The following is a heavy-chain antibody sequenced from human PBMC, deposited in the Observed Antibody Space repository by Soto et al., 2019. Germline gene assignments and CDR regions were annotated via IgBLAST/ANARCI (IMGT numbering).Heavy chain of an antibody. CDR3: ARRGYGSRWPNVYMDV. CDR2: ISNNGAHT. V-gene: IGHV3-64*01. Sequence: EAQLVESGGGLVQPGGSLRLSCAASGFTFSNYEMHWVRQAPVKGLEYVSGISNNGAHTDYAKSVKGRFTISRDNSENTLYLQMGSLRADDMARYYCARRGYGSRWPNVYMDVWGKGTTVTVSS. CDR1: GFTFSNYE. D-gene: IGHD6-13*01. J-gene: IGHJ6*03.